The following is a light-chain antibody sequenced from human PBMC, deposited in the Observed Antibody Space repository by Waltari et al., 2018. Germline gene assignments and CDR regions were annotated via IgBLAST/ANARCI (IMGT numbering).Light chain of an antibody. CDR2: GAS. J-gene: IGKJ2*01. Sequence: EIVMTQSPATLSVSPGERATLSCRASQSVSSNLAWYQQKPGQAPRLLIYGASTRATGIPARFSGSWSGTEFTLTISSLQSEDFAVYYCQQYNNWPMYTFGQWTKLEIK. CDR3: QQYNNWPMYT. CDR1: QSVSSN. V-gene: IGKV3-15*01.